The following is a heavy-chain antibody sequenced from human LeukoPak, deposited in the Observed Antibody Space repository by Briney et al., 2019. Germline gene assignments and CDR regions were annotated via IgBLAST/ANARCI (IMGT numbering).Heavy chain of an antibody. CDR1: GFTFSSYG. CDR3: ARDLQQRMAFDI. V-gene: IGHV3-30*03. J-gene: IGHJ3*02. CDR2: ISYDGSNK. D-gene: IGHD6-13*01. Sequence: GRSLRLSCAASGFTFSSYGMHWVRQAPGKGLEWVAVISYDGSNKYYADSVKGRFTISRDNSKNTLYLQMNSLRAEDTAVYYCARDLQQRMAFDIWGQGTMVTVSS.